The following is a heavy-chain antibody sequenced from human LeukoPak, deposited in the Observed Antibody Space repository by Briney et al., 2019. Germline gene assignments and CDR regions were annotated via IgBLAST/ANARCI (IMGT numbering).Heavy chain of an antibody. CDR3: ASRVEMATTGPDFDY. J-gene: IGHJ4*02. D-gene: IGHD5-24*01. CDR1: GYTFTSYA. V-gene: IGHV1-3*01. Sequence: ASVKVSCKASGYTFTSYAMHWVRQAPGQRLEWMGWINAGNGNTKYSQKFQGRVTITRDTSASTAYMELGSLRSEDTAVYYCASRVEMATTGPDFDYWGQGTLVTVSS. CDR2: INAGNGNT.